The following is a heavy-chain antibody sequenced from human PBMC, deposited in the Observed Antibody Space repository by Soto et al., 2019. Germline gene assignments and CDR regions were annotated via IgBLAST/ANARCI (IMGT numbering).Heavy chain of an antibody. CDR1: GGSISSYY. J-gene: IGHJ3*02. CDR2: IYYSGST. CDR3: ARRSRDIVATIGYAFDI. V-gene: IGHV4-59*01. D-gene: IGHD5-12*01. Sequence: PSETLSLTCTVSGGSISSYYWSWIRQPPGKGLEWIGYIYYSGSTNYNPSLKSRVTISVDTSKNQFSLKLSSVTAADTAVYYCARRSRDIVATIGYAFDIWGQGTMVTVSS.